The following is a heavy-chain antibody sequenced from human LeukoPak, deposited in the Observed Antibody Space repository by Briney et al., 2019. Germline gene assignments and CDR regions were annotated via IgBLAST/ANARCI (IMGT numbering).Heavy chain of an antibody. CDR3: ARVIDHDTSGYYLGY. CDR2: INDSGST. CDR1: GGSFSGHY. V-gene: IGHV4-34*01. Sequence: SETLSLTCAVYGGSFSGHYWSWIRQPPGKGLEWIGEINDSGSTNCNPSLKSRVTISVDTSKNQFSLTLSSVTDADTAVYYCARVIDHDTSGYYLGYWGQGTLVTVSS. D-gene: IGHD3-22*01. J-gene: IGHJ4*02.